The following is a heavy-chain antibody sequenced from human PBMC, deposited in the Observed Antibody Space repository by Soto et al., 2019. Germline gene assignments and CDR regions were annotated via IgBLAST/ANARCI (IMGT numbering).Heavy chain of an antibody. CDR3: ARVDFLISENWFDP. J-gene: IGHJ5*02. Sequence: QVQLVQSGAEVKKPGASVKVSCKASGYTFTSYAMHWVRQAPGQRLEWMGWINAGNGNTKYSQKFQGRVTITRDTSASKAYMELSSLRSEDTAVYYCARVDFLISENWFDPWGQGTLVTVSS. CDR2: INAGNGNT. CDR1: GYTFTSYA. D-gene: IGHD3-9*01. V-gene: IGHV1-3*01.